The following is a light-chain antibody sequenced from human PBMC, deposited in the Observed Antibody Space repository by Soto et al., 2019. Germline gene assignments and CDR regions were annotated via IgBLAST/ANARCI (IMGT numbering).Light chain of an antibody. Sequence: QSVLAQPASVSGSPGQSITISCTGTSSDVGNNNYVSWYQQNPGKAPKVMICDVTNRPSGVSNRFSGSKSGNTASLTISGLQAEDEADYYCSSFTGASYVFGTGNKVTVL. CDR1: SSDVGNNNY. J-gene: IGLJ1*01. CDR3: SSFTGASYV. CDR2: DVT. V-gene: IGLV2-14*01.